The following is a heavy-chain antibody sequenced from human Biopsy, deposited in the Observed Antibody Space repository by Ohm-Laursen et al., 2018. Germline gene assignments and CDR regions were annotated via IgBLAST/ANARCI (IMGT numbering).Heavy chain of an antibody. Sequence: SLRLSCSASGFTFSSFWMSWVRQAPGKGLEWVANIKQDGSEKNYVDSVEGRFTISRDNAKNSLLLQMNRLRVEDTAVYYCARAYSRGDYWGQGTLVTVSS. V-gene: IGHV3-7*01. CDR1: GFTFSSFW. D-gene: IGHD2-15*01. J-gene: IGHJ4*02. CDR3: ARAYSRGDY. CDR2: IKQDGSEK.